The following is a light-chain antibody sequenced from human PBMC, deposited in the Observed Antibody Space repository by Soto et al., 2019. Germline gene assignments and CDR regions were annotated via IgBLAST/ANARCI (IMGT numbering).Light chain of an antibody. CDR3: SSYTSGSSPYV. CDR1: SSDFGGYNY. Sequence: IHPAPLPGSLGQPITFPGTGTSSDFGGYNYVSWYQHHPGKAPKLMIYEVSNRPSGVSNRFSGSKSGNTASLTISGLQAEDEADYYCSSYTSGSSPYVFGTGTKVTVL. V-gene: IGLV2-14*01. J-gene: IGLJ1*01. CDR2: EVS.